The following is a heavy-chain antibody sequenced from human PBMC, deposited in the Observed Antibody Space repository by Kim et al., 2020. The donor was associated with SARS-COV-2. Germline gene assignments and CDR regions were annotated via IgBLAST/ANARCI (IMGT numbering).Heavy chain of an antibody. CDR2: INAGNGNT. Sequence: ASVKVSCKASGYTFTSYAMHWVRQAPGQRLEWMGWINAGNGNTKYSQKFQGRVTITRDTSASTAYMELSSLRSEDTAVYYCARVEDWFTPFDYWGQGTLVTVSS. CDR1: GYTFTSYA. V-gene: IGHV1-3*01. D-gene: IGHD3-9*01. CDR3: ARVEDWFTPFDY. J-gene: IGHJ4*02.